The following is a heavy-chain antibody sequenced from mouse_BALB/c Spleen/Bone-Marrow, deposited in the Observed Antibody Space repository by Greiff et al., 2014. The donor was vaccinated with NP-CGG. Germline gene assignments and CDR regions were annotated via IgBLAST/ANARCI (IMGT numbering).Heavy chain of an antibody. V-gene: IGHV1-14*01. CDR3: ARSLYGYDWYFDV. D-gene: IGHD2-2*01. Sequence: VQLQQSGPELVKPGASVKMSCKASGYTFTSYVMHWVKQKPGQGLEWIGNINPYNDGTKYNEKFKGKATLTSDKSSSTAFMELSSLDSEDSAVYYCARSLYGYDWYFDVWGAGTTVTVSS. J-gene: IGHJ1*01. CDR2: INPYNDGT. CDR1: GYTFTSYV.